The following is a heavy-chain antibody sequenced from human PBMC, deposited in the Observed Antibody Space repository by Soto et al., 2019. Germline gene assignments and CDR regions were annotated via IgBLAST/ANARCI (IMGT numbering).Heavy chain of an antibody. CDR2: IIPIFGTA. J-gene: IGHJ6*02. V-gene: IGHV1-69*13. CDR3: ARELAVPAATSHYYYGMDV. Sequence: EASVKVSCKASGGTYSSYAISWVRQAPGQGLEWMGGIIPIFGTANYAQKFQGRVTITADESTSTAYMELSSLRSEDTAVYYCARELAVPAATSHYYYGMDVWGQGTTVTVSS. D-gene: IGHD2-2*01. CDR1: GGTYSSYA.